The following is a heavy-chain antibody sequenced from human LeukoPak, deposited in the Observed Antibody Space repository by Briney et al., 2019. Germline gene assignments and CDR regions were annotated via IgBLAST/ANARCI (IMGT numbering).Heavy chain of an antibody. CDR1: GFTFSSYA. Sequence: GRSLRLSCAASGFTFSSYAMHWVRQAPGKGLEWVAVISYDGSNKYYADSVKGRFTISRDNSKNTLYLQMNSLRAEDTAVYHCARGDYYYDSSGYQDNWGQGTLVTVSS. D-gene: IGHD3-22*01. V-gene: IGHV3-30*04. CDR3: ARGDYYYDSSGYQDN. J-gene: IGHJ4*02. CDR2: ISYDGSNK.